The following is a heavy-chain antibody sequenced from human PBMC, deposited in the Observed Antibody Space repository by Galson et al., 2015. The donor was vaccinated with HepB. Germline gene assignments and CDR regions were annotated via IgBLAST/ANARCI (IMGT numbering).Heavy chain of an antibody. D-gene: IGHD3-10*01. CDR1: GYTFTSYD. V-gene: IGHV1-8*01. Sequence: SVKVSCKASGYTFTSYDINWVRQATGQGLEWMGWMSPNGGNTDYAQKFQGRVTMTRNTSISTAYMELSSLRSEDTAVYYCARELRSGSPFDPWGQGTLVSVSS. CDR2: MSPNGGNT. J-gene: IGHJ5*02. CDR3: ARELRSGSPFDP.